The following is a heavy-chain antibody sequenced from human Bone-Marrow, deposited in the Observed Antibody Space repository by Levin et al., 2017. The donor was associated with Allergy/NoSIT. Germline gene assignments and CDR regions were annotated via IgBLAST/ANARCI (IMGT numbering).Heavy chain of an antibody. D-gene: IGHD1-1*01. CDR2: IFARGRA. J-gene: IGHJ6*03. Sequence: SETLSLTCTVSGDSISTGSHYWSWIRQPAGKGLEWIGRIFARGRAHYNPSLKSRVTMSIDTSKNQFSLKLSSVTAADTAVYFCARVGDNWIDSDYYHSMDVWGKGTKVTVSS. V-gene: IGHV4-61*02. CDR1: GDSISTGSHY. CDR3: ARVGDNWIDSDYYHSMDV.